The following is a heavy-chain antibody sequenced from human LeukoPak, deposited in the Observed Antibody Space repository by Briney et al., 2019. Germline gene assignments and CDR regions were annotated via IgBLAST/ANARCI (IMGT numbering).Heavy chain of an antibody. J-gene: IGHJ4*02. CDR1: GFTFSTYA. Sequence: GGSLRLSCAASGFTFSTYAMSWVRQAPGKGLEWVSTISSSGGSTYYADSVKGRFTISRDNSKNTVFLQMNSLRAEDTAVYYCAKRDLGYWGQGTLVTVSS. CDR2: ISSSGGST. CDR3: AKRDLGY. V-gene: IGHV3-23*01.